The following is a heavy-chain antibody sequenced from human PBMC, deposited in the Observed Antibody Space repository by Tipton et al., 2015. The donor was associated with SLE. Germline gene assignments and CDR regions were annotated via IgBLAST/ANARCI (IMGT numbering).Heavy chain of an antibody. J-gene: IGHJ2*01. D-gene: IGHD3-3*01. V-gene: IGHV4-59*01. CDR3: ARVWSGYSSSYFDL. CDR2: FYYSGST. Sequence: LSCAVSGGSITTYYWSWIRQSPGKGLEWIGYFYYSGSTKYNPSLKSRVTMSVDTSKNHFSVKLSSVTAADTAIYYCARVWSGYSSSYFDLWGRGTLVTVSS. CDR1: GGSITTYY.